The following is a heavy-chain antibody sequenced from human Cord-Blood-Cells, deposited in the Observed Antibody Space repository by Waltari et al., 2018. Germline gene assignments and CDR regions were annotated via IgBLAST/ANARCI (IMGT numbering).Heavy chain of an antibody. V-gene: IGHV4-34*01. D-gene: IGHD7-27*01. CDR3: ARFHAQLGDSYYFDY. Sequence: QVQLQQWGAGLLKPSETLSLTCAVYGGSFSGYYWGWIRPPPGKGMEWIGKINHSGSTNLTPSLKGPGTISVDTSKNPFSLKLSSVTAADTAVYCCARFHAQLGDSYYFDYWGQGTLVTVSS. CDR1: GGSFSGYY. CDR2: INHSGST. J-gene: IGHJ4*02.